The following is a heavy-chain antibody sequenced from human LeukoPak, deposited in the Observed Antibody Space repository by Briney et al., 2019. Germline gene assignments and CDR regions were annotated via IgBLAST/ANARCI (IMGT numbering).Heavy chain of an antibody. CDR3: ASNSVLLSDLFDY. CDR1: GGSISSGGYY. CDR2: IYYSGST. D-gene: IGHD3-10*01. V-gene: IGHV4-31*03. Sequence: SETLSLTCRVSGGSISSGGYYWSWIRQHPGKGLEWIGYIYYSGSTYYNPSLKSRVTISVDTSKNQFSLKLSSVTAADTAVYYCASNSVLLSDLFDYWGQGTLVTVSS. J-gene: IGHJ4*02.